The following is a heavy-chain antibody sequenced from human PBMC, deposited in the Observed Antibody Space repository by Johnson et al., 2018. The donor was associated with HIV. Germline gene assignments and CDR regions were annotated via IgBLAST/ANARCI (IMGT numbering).Heavy chain of an antibody. D-gene: IGHD6-13*01. J-gene: IGHJ3*02. V-gene: IGHV3-9*01. Sequence: VQLVESGGGLVQPGRSLRLSCAASGFTFDDYAMHWVRQAPGKGLEWVSGISWNSGSIGYADSVKGRFTISRDNAKNSLYLQMNSLRAEDTALYYCASHRSIAADDAFDIWGQGTMVTVSS. CDR1: GFTFDDYA. CDR2: ISWNSGSI. CDR3: ASHRSIAADDAFDI.